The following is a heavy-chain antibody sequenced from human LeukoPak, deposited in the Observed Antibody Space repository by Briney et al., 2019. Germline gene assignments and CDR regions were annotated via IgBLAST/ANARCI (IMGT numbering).Heavy chain of an antibody. CDR1: GFTFGDYA. CDR3: ARDSHTRTTSRGGLDV. V-gene: IGHV3-30*14. D-gene: IGHD1-14*01. CDR2: MSFHGDNK. Sequence: GGSLRLSCTASGFTFGDYAMSWFRQAPGKGLEWVATMSFHGDNKYYADSVRGRFIVSRDNSRNTLFLQMNSLRPEDTAIYYCARDSHTRTTSRGGLDVWGQGTTVTVSS. J-gene: IGHJ6*02.